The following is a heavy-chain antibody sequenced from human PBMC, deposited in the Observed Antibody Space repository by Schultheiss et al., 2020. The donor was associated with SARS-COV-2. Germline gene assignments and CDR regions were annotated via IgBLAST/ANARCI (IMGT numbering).Heavy chain of an antibody. D-gene: IGHD3-9*01. CDR2: IYASGST. V-gene: IGHV4-4*07. J-gene: IGHJ4*02. CDR1: GGSISTYY. CDR3: ARVQNTLTGFDY. Sequence: SETLSLTCTVSGGSISTYYWNWIRQPAGKGLQWIGRIYASGSTTYNPSLKSRVALSVDTSKNQFSLQLNSVTADDTAVYYCARVQNTLTGFDYWGQGILVTV.